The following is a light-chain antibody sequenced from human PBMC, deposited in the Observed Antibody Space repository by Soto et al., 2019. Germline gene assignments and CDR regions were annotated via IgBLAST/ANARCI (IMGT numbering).Light chain of an antibody. CDR2: SNN. J-gene: IGLJ3*02. CDR3: AAWDDSLNGWV. CDR1: SSNIGTNI. V-gene: IGLV1-44*01. Sequence: QSVLTQPPSASGTPGQRVTIPCSGSSSNIGTNIVNWYQLLPGTAPKLLIYSNNQRPSGVPDRFSGSKSGTSASLAISGLQSEDEADYYCAAWDDSLNGWVFGGGTKLNVL.